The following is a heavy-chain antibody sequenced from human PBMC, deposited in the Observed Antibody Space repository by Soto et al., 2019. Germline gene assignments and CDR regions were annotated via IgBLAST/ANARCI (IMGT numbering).Heavy chain of an antibody. CDR1: GGSVSSDSYY. V-gene: IGHV4-61*01. CDR2: IYFSGTT. Sequence: QVQLQESGPRLVQPSETLSLTCSVSGGSVSSDSYYWSWIRQPPGAGLEWIGDIYFSGTTNYNPSLESRISILVDSSKNQFSLKLSSVTAADTAVYYCARSPDSGDYVDYWGQGTLVAVSS. CDR3: ARSPDSGDYVDY. J-gene: IGHJ4*02. D-gene: IGHD4-17*01.